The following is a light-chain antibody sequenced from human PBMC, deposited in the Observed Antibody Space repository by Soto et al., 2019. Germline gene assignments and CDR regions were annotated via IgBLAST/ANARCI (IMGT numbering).Light chain of an antibody. CDR1: QSVSSSY. J-gene: IGKJ2*01. Sequence: EIVLTQSPGTLSLSPGERATLSCRASQSVSSSYLAWYQQKPGQAPRLLIYGASSSATGIPDRFSGSGSGTDFTLTIIRLEPEDFAVYYCHQYGSSPLYTFGQGTKLEIK. V-gene: IGKV3-20*01. CDR2: GAS. CDR3: HQYGSSPLYT.